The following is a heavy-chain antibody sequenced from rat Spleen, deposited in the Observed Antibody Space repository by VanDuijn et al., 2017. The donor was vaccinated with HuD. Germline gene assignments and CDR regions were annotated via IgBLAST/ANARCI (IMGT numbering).Heavy chain of an antibody. J-gene: IGHJ2*01. V-gene: IGHV5-31*01. CDR2: ITNTGRST. Sequence: EVQLVESGGGLVQPGRSLKLSCVASGFTFNNYWMTWIRQAPGKGLEWVASITNTGRSTYYPDSVRGRFAISRDTAENTLYLQMDSLRSEDTATYYCTREGAYYGYSSGFDYWGQGVMVTVSS. D-gene: IGHD1-9*01. CDR1: GFTFNNYW. CDR3: TREGAYYGYSSGFDY.